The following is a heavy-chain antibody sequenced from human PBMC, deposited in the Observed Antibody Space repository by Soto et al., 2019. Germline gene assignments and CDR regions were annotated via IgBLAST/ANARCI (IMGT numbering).Heavy chain of an antibody. CDR2: IRSKVNSYAT. CDR3: TRRGTDPWDSGIGY. Sequence: EVQLVGSGGGLVQSGGSLRLSCAASGFTFSGSSMHWVRQASGKGLEWVGRIRSKVNSYATAYAASVEGRFIISRDDSKNTTYLQLNSLNTEDTAVYYCTRRGTDPWDSGIGYWGQGTLVTVSS. V-gene: IGHV3-73*02. D-gene: IGHD1-26*01. CDR1: GFTFSGSS. J-gene: IGHJ4*02.